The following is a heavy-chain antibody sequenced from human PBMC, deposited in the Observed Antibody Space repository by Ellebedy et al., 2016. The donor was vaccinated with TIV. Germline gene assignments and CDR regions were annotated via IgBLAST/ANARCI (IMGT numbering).Heavy chain of an antibody. J-gene: IGHJ5*02. CDR3: AREGCSGGSCYSYWLDP. D-gene: IGHD2-15*01. CDR1: GFTFSSYS. CDR2: ISSSSNYI. Sequence: GGSLRLXCAASGFTFSSYSMNWVRQAPGKGLEWVSSISSSSNYIYYADSLKGRFTISRDNAKNSVYLQMNSLSAEDTAVYYCAREGCSGGSCYSYWLDPWGQGTLVTVSS. V-gene: IGHV3-21*01.